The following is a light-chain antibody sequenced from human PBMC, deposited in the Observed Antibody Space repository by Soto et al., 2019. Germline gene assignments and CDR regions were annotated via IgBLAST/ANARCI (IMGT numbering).Light chain of an antibody. CDR2: DVS. Sequence: QSALTQPRSVSGSPGQSVTISCTGTSSDVGSYNYVSWYQQHPGKAPKLIIYDVSKRPSGVPDHFSGSKSGNTASLTISGLQAEDEADYYCCSYAGSYTYVFGAGTKVTVL. CDR3: CSYAGSYTYV. J-gene: IGLJ1*01. V-gene: IGLV2-11*01. CDR1: SSDVGSYNY.